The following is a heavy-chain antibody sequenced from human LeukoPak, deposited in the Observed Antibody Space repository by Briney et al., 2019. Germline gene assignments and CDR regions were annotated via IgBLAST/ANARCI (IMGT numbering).Heavy chain of an antibody. CDR1: GFTVSSNY. J-gene: IGHJ4*02. CDR3: ARFYYDFWSGYSDY. D-gene: IGHD3-3*01. Sequence: PGGSLRLSCAASGFTVSSNYMSWVRQAPGKGLEWVSVIYSGGSTYYADSVKGRFTISRDNSKNTLHLQMNSLRAEDTAVYYCARFYYDFWSGYSDYWGQGTLVTVSS. V-gene: IGHV3-66*02. CDR2: IYSGGST.